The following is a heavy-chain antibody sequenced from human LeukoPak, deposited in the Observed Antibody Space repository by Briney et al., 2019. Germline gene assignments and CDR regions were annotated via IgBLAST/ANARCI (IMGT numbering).Heavy chain of an antibody. J-gene: IGHJ4*02. CDR2: IGTSSSTT. CDR3: ASTRYVPYYFDY. Sequence: GGSLRLSCVASGFTFSSYSMKWVRQAPGKGLEWVSYIGTSSSTTHYADSVKGRFTISRDNAKNPLYLQMNSLRAEDTAVYYCASTRYVPYYFDYWGQETLVTVSS. V-gene: IGHV3-48*01. D-gene: IGHD3-16*01. CDR1: GFTFSSYS.